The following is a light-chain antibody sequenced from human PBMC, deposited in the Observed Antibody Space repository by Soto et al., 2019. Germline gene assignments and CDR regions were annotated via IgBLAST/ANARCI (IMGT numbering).Light chain of an antibody. CDR3: QSYDSSLSGSV. CDR2: GNS. Sequence: QCLPRHPRAVCWAPGERVAIACTGSSSNIGAGYDVHWYQQLPGTAPKLLIYGNSNRPSGVPDRFSGSKSGTSASLAITGLQAEDEADYHCQSYDSSLSGSVFGTGTKVTXL. CDR1: SSNIGAGYD. V-gene: IGLV1-40*01. J-gene: IGLJ1*01.